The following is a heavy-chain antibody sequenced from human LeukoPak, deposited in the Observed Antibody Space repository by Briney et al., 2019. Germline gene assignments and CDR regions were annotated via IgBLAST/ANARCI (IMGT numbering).Heavy chain of an antibody. J-gene: IGHJ5*02. V-gene: IGHV3-21*01. Sequence: GGSLRLSCAASGFTFSSYSMNWVRQAPGKGLEWVSSISSSSSYIYYADSVKGRFTISRDNAKNSLYLQMNSLRAEDTAVYYCARAHLRFLEWLLSPWGQGTLVTVSS. D-gene: IGHD3-3*01. CDR1: GFTFSSYS. CDR3: ARAHLRFLEWLLSP. CDR2: ISSSSSYI.